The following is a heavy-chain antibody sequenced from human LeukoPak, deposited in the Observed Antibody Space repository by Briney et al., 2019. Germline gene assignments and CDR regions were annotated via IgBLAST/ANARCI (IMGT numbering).Heavy chain of an antibody. J-gene: IGHJ4*02. V-gene: IGHV3-53*01. CDR3: AREDGYHFDY. CDR1: GFTVGTYY. D-gene: IGHD5-24*01. CDR2: IYSGGGT. Sequence: GGSLRLSCAVSGFTVGTYYMSWVRQAPGKGLEWVSVIYSGGGTYYADSVKGRFTISRDSFKNTLYLQMNSLRAEDTAIYYCAREDGYHFDYWGQGTLVTVSS.